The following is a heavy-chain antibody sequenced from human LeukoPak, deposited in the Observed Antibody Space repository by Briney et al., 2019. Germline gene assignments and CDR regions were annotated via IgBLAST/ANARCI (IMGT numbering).Heavy chain of an antibody. CDR1: GYTFTGHY. D-gene: IGHD6-19*01. V-gene: IGHV1-2*02. Sequence: ASVKVSCKASGYTFTGHYMHWVRQAPGQGPEWMGWINPNSGDTNYAQKFQGRVTLTRDASIGTAYMEMNRLTYDDTAIYYCARDVYTSGWRYFDLWGRGTLVTVSS. J-gene: IGHJ2*01. CDR3: ARDVYTSGWRYFDL. CDR2: INPNSGDT.